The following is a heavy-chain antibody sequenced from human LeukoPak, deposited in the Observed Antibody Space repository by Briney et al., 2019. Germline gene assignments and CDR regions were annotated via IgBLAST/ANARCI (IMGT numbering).Heavy chain of an antibody. CDR2: INPNSGGT. CDR3: ASHSPSRKYYDSSGYNY. J-gene: IGHJ4*02. CDR1: GYTFTGYY. Sequence: GASVKVSCKASGYTFTGYYMHWVRQAPGQGLEWMGWINPNSGGTNYAQKFQGRVTMTRDTSISTAYMELSRLRSDDTAVYYCASHSPSRKYYDSSGYNYWGQGTLVTVSS. V-gene: IGHV1-2*02. D-gene: IGHD3-22*01.